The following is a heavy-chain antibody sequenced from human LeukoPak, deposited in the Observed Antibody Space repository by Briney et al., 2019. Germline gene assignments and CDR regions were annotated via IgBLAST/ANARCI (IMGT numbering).Heavy chain of an antibody. Sequence: SDTLPLTCTVSGYSISSGYYWGWIRQPPGKGLEWIGSIYHSGSTYYNPSLKSRVTISVDTSKNQFSLKLSSVTAADTAVYYCARDVAGWELDAFDIWGQGTMVTVSS. CDR1: GYSISSGYY. CDR2: IYHSGST. D-gene: IGHD1-26*01. J-gene: IGHJ3*02. CDR3: ARDVAGWELDAFDI. V-gene: IGHV4-38-2*02.